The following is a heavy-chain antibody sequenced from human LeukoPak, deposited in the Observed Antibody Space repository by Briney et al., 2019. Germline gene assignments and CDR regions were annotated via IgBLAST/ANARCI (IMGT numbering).Heavy chain of an antibody. CDR2: VSTDSTYT. Sequence: GRSLRLSCAASGFTFSSYGMHWVRQAPGKGLEWLSYVSTDSTYTNYADSVKGRFTISRDNAKSSLYLQLNSLTAEDTAVYYCTREDNWYFDLWGRGTLVTVSS. J-gene: IGHJ2*01. CDR1: GFTFSSYG. V-gene: IGHV3-21*05. CDR3: TREDNWYFDL.